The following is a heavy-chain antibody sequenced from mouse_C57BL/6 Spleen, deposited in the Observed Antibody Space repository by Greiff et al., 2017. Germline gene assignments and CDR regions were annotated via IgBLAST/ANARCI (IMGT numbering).Heavy chain of an antibody. J-gene: IGHJ1*03. V-gene: IGHV3-6*01. D-gene: IGHD2-5*01. CDR3: AREGISNYVNWYFDV. CDR2: ISYDGSN. CDR1: GYSITSGYY. Sequence: EVKLVESGPGLVKPSQSLSLTCSVTGYSITSGYYWNWIRQFPGNKLEWMGYISYDGSNNYNPSLKNRISITRDTSKNQFFLKLNSVTTEDTATYYCAREGISNYVNWYFDVWGTETTVTVSS.